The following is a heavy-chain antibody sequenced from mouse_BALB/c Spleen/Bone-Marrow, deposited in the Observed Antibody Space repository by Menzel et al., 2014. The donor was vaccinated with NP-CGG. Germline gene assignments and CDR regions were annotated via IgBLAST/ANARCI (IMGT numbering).Heavy chain of an antibody. CDR3: ARHDYDEENFDY. V-gene: IGHV5-6*02. Sequence: EVMLVESGGDLVKPGGSLKLSCAASGFTFSSYGMSWVRQTPDKRLEWVATMSSGGSYTYYPDSVKGRFTISRDNAKNTLYLQMSSLKSEDTAMYYCARHDYDEENFDYWGQGTTLTVSS. D-gene: IGHD2-4*01. CDR2: MSSGGSYT. CDR1: GFTFSSYG. J-gene: IGHJ2*01.